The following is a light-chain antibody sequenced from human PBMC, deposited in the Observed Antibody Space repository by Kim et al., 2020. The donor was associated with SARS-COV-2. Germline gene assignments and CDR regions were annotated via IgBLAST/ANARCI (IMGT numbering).Light chain of an antibody. J-gene: IGKJ1*01. V-gene: IGKV3-20*01. CDR1: QIVASSY. CDR2: GVS. Sequence: EIVLTQSSGTLSLSPGERATLSCRASQIVASSYLAWYQQKPGQAPRLLIYGVSSRATDIPDRFSGSGSGTDFTLTISTLEPEDFAVYYCQQYANVPRTFGQGTKVDIK. CDR3: QQYANVPRT.